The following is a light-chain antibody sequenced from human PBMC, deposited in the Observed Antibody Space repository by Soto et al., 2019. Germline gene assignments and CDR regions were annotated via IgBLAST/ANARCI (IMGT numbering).Light chain of an antibody. CDR2: DAS. CDR3: QQYNSYSPLT. J-gene: IGKJ4*01. V-gene: IGKV1-5*01. CDR1: QSISSW. Sequence: DIQMTQSPSTLSASVGDRVTITCRASQSISSWLAWYQQKPGKAPKLLIYDASSLESGVPSMFSRSGSGTEFTLTISSLQPDDFATYYCQQYNSYSPLTFGGGTKVEIK.